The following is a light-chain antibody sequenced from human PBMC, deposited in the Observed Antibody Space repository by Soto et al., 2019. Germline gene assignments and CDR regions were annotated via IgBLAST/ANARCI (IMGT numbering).Light chain of an antibody. CDR1: SSNIGSNY. V-gene: IGLV1-47*01. CDR3: AAWDASLSVVV. CDR2: RNN. J-gene: IGLJ2*01. Sequence: QSALTQPPSASGTPGQRVTISCSGSSSNIGSNYVYWYQQLPGTAPKLLIYRNNQRPSGVPDRFSGSKSGTSASLAISGLRSEDEADYYCAAWDASLSVVVFGGGTKLTVL.